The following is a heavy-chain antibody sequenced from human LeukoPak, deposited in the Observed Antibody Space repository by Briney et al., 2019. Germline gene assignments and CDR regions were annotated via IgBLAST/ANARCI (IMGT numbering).Heavy chain of an antibody. CDR1: GFTFSDYY. Sequence: GGSLRLSCAASGFTFSDYYMSWIRQAPGKGLEWVPYISSSGSTIYYADSVKGRFTISRDNAKNSLYLQMNSLRAEDTAVYYCATSLDYYDSSGYWDYWGQGTLVTVSS. V-gene: IGHV3-11*01. CDR3: ATSLDYYDSSGYWDY. J-gene: IGHJ4*02. D-gene: IGHD3-22*01. CDR2: ISSSGSTI.